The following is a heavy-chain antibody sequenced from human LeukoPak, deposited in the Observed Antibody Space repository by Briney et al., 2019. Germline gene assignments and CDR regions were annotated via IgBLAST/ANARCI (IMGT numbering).Heavy chain of an antibody. J-gene: IGHJ4*02. CDR3: AREGGYDSSGYYPFDY. V-gene: IGHV4-61*01. Sequence: SETLSLTCTVSGYSISSGYYWGWIRQPPGKGLEWIGYIYYSGSTNYNPSLKSRVTISVDTSKNQFSLKLSSVTAADTAVYYCAREGGYDSSGYYPFDYWGQGTLVTVSS. CDR1: GYSISSGYY. CDR2: IYYSGST. D-gene: IGHD3-22*01.